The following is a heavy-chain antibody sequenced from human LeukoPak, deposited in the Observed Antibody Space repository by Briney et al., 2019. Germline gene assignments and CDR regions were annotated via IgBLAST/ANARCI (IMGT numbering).Heavy chain of an antibody. CDR2: IYYSGRI. J-gene: IGHJ4*02. D-gene: IGHD1-14*01. V-gene: IGHV4-59*08. Sequence: PSETLSLTCTVSGGSISSYYWSWIRQPPGKGLEWIGYIYYSGRINYNPSLKSRVTISVDTSKNQFSLKLSSVTAADTAIYYCARQATDHLFDYWGQGILVTVSS. CDR3: ARQATDHLFDY. CDR1: GGSISSYY.